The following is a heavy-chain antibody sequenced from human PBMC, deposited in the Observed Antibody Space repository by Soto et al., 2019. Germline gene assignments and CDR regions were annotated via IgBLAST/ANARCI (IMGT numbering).Heavy chain of an antibody. CDR3: ASSRYSYGHSFDY. D-gene: IGHD5-18*01. V-gene: IGHV5-10-1*01. CDR2: IDPSNSYD. CDR1: GYIFTTYW. J-gene: IGHJ4*02. Sequence: VESLKISCKGSGYIFTTYWISWVRQMPGKGLEWMGRIDPSNSYDKYSPSFEGQVTISADKSISTVYLQWNSLKASDTAIYYCASSRYSYGHSFDYWGQGTLVTVSS.